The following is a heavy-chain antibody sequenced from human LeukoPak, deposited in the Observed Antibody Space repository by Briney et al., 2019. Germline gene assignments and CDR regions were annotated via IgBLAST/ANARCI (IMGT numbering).Heavy chain of an antibody. CDR3: ARDRADYYYYYYMDV. J-gene: IGHJ6*03. D-gene: IGHD3-10*01. CDR1: GGSISSGSYY. Sequence: ASQTLSLTCTVSGGSISSGSYYWSWIRQPAGKGLEWIGRIYTSGSTNYNPSLKSRVTISADTSKNQFSLKLSSVTAADTAVYYCARDRADYYYYYYMDVWGKGTTVTVSS. CDR2: IYTSGST. V-gene: IGHV4-61*02.